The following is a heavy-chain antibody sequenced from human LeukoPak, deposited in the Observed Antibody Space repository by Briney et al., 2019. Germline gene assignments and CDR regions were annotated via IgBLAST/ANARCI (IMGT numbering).Heavy chain of an antibody. J-gene: IGHJ4*02. CDR2: ISGSGGST. CDR3: ARGGPAAGRFDY. D-gene: IGHD6-13*01. V-gene: IGHV3-23*01. Sequence: GGSLRLSCAASGFTFSGHWMHWVRQAPGKGLVWVSAISGSGGSTYYADSVKGRFTISRDNSKNTLYLQMNSLRAEDTAVYYCARGGPAAGRFDYWGQGTLVTVSS. CDR1: GFTFSGHW.